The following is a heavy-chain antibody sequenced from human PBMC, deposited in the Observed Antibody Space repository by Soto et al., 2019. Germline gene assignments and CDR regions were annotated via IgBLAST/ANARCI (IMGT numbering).Heavy chain of an antibody. Sequence: QVQLVQSGAEVKKPGSSVKVSCKASGGTFSSYAISWVRQAPGQGLEWMGGIIPIFDTANYAQKFQGRVTITADESTSTAYMELSSLRSEDTAVYYCAKSIFGVVIIAPSDYYYGMDVWGQGPTVTVSS. CDR3: AKSIFGVVIIAPSDYYYGMDV. D-gene: IGHD3-3*01. V-gene: IGHV1-69*01. CDR2: IIPIFDTA. J-gene: IGHJ6*02. CDR1: GGTFSSYA.